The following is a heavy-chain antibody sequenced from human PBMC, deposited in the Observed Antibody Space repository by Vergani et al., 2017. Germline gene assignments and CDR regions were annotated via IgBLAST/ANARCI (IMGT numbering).Heavy chain of an antibody. CDR3: ARGPSDYDFWSGYYKGNRFDP. V-gene: IGHV4-31*03. D-gene: IGHD3-3*01. CDR2: IYYSGST. CDR1: GGSISSGGYY. Sequence: QVQLQESGPGLVKPSQTLSLTCTVSGGSISSGGYYWSWIRQHPGKGLEWIGYIYYSGSTYYNPSLKSRVTISVDTSKNQFSLKLSSVTAADTAVYYCARGPSDYDFWSGYYKGNRFDPWGQGTLVTVSS. J-gene: IGHJ5*02.